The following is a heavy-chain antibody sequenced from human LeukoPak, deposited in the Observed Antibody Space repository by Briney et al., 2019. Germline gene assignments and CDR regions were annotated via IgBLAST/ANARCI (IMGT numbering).Heavy chain of an antibody. CDR2: IYYSGST. Sequence: SETLSLTCTVSGGSISSYYWSWIRQPPGKGLEWIGYIYYSGSTNYNPSLKSRVTISVDTSKNQFSLKLSSVTAADTAVYYCARSQEMATIGFDYWGQGTLVTVSS. J-gene: IGHJ4*02. V-gene: IGHV4-59*01. D-gene: IGHD5-24*01. CDR1: GGSISSYY. CDR3: ARSQEMATIGFDY.